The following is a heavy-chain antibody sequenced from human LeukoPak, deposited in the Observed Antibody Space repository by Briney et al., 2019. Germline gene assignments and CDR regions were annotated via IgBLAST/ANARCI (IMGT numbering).Heavy chain of an antibody. J-gene: IGHJ6*02. CDR3: ARPITMVRGVIPYYYYYYGMDV. CDR2: IIPILGIA. D-gene: IGHD3-10*01. Sequence: ASVKVSCKASGGTFSSYAISWVRQAPGQGREWRGRIIPILGIANYAQKFQGRVTITADKSTSPAYLELSSLRSEDTAVYYCARPITMVRGVIPYYYYYYGMDVWGQGTTVTVSS. V-gene: IGHV1-69*04. CDR1: GGTFSSYA.